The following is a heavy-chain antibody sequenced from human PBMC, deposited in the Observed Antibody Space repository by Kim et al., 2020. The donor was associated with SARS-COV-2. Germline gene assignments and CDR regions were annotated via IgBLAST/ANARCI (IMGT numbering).Heavy chain of an antibody. CDR3: ASYGDYHMHWFDP. J-gene: IGHJ5*02. V-gene: IGHV1-2*02. Sequence: YAQKFQGRVTMTRDTSISTAYMELSRLRSDDTAVYYCASYGDYHMHWFDPWGQGTLVTVSS. D-gene: IGHD4-17*01.